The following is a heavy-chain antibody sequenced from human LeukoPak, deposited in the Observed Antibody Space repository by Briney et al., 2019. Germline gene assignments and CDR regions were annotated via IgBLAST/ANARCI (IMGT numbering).Heavy chain of an antibody. D-gene: IGHD3-10*01. CDR1: CGSISLYY. CDR2: FYDTRRP. V-gene: IGHV4-59*01. J-gene: IGHJ4*02. Sequence: SETLSLTHTVSCGSISLYYWSWIRQPPGRGLGWIGYFYDTRRPKYNPSLERRVTISVDMSRNQFSLNLTSVTAGDTAVYYGARGRGSLNYWGQGTLATVSS. CDR3: ARGRGSLNY.